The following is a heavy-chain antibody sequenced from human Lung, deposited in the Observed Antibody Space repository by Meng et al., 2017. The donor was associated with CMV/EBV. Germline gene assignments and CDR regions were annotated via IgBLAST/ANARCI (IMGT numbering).Heavy chain of an antibody. CDR1: GFTFSNAW. Sequence: CAASGFTFSNAWMSWVRQAPGKGLEWVGRIKSKTDGRTTDYAAPVKGRFTISRDDSKNTLYLQMNSLKTEDTAVYYCTTLAARSEDYWGQGTLVTVSS. J-gene: IGHJ4*02. D-gene: IGHD6-6*01. CDR3: TTLAARSEDY. V-gene: IGHV3-15*01. CDR2: IKSKTDGRTT.